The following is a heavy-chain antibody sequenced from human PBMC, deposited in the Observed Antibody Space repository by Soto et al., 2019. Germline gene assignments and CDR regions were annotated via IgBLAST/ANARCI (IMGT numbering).Heavy chain of an antibody. CDR1: GGSISGYY. J-gene: IGHJ4*02. D-gene: IGHD3-10*01. V-gene: IGHV4-39*01. Sequence: PSETLSLTCTVSGGSISGYYWTWIRQPAGKGLEWVGSLFYGGTTDYNPSLKSRLTMSLDTSKNHFSLKLRSVTAADTAVYYCARHRGPAPVYWGQGTLVTVSS. CDR2: LFYGGTT. CDR3: ARHRGPAPVY.